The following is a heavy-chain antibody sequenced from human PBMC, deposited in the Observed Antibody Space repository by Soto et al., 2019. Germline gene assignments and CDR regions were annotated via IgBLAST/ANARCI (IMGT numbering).Heavy chain of an antibody. J-gene: IGHJ4*02. CDR1: GFTFSSYS. D-gene: IGHD5-12*01. CDR3: ARDGGDGYKDYFDY. Sequence: GGSLRLSCAASGFTFSSYSMNWVRQAPGKGLEWVSSISSSSSYIYYADSVKGRFTISRDNAKNSLYLQMNSLRAEDTAVYYCARDGGDGYKDYFDYWGQGTLVTVSS. V-gene: IGHV3-21*01. CDR2: ISSSSSYI.